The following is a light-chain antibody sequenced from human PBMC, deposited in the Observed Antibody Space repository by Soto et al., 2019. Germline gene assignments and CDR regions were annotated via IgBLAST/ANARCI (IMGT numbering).Light chain of an antibody. V-gene: IGKV3-20*01. CDR2: GAS. CDR1: QSVSSSY. CDR3: QQYGSSPPFT. J-gene: IGKJ3*01. Sequence: EIVLTQSPGTLSLSPGERASLSSMASQSVSSSYLAWYQQKPGQAPRLLIYGASSRATGIPDRFSGSGSGTDFTLTISRLEPEDFAVYYCQQYGSSPPFTFGPGT.